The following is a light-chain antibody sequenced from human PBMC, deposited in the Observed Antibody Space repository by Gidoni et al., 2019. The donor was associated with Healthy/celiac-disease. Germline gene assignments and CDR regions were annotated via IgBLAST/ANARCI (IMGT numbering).Light chain of an antibody. CDR2: QDT. CDR3: PAWDSTTVV. V-gene: IGLV3-1*01. J-gene: IGLJ2*01. Sequence: SYALTQPPSVSVSPGQTATITCSGDKLGDKYACWYQPKTGQSPVLVIYQDTKRPSGLPGRFSGSNSGNTAPPTLRGNRAMDEADYFCPAWDSTTVVFGGGTKLTVL. CDR1: KLGDKY.